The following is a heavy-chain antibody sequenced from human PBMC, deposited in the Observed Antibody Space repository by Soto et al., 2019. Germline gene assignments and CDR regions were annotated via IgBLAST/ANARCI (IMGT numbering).Heavy chain of an antibody. J-gene: IGHJ6*03. CDR1: GSTFTRYY. CDR2: XDPSGXST. Sequence: XSVKVSCKASGSTFTRYYMHWVRQAPGQGLQWMGIXDPSGXSTSYAQKLQGXVTMTSDTXTSTAYMQPSSLRSDDKDVYYCARGCSTSCMAVWGKGTTVTVYS. CDR3: ARGCSTSCMAV. D-gene: IGHD2-2*01. V-gene: IGHV1-46*03.